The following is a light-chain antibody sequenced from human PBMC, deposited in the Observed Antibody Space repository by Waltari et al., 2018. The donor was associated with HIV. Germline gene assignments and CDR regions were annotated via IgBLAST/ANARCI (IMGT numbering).Light chain of an antibody. CDR3: QQYYTLPLT. CDR2: WAS. Sequence: DIKLTQSPDSLTVSLGDRATINCKSSQRVLCTSKDKNYLACYQQKPGQPPKLSLYWASTQESGVPDRFSGSGSGTEFTLTIDSLQAEDVAVYYCQQYYTLPLTFGGGTKVEIK. CDR1: QRVLCTSKDKNY. V-gene: IGKV4-1*01. J-gene: IGKJ4*01.